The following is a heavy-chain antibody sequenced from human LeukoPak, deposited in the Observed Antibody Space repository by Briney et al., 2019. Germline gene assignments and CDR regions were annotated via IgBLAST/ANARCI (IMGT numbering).Heavy chain of an antibody. CDR2: ISSSGSTI. CDR3: ARSMRKAYYYYGMDV. CDR1: GFTFSSYE. J-gene: IGHJ6*02. V-gene: IGHV3-48*03. Sequence: GGSLRLSCAASGFTFSSYEMNWVRQAPGKGLEWVSYISSSGSTIYYADSVKGRFTISRDNAKNSLCLQMNSLRAEDTAVYYCARSMRKAYYYYGMDVWGQGTTVTVSS.